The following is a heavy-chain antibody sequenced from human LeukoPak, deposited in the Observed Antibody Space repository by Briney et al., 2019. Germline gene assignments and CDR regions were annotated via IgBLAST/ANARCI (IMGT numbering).Heavy chain of an antibody. V-gene: IGHV4-59*01. CDR3: ATDGCSRPSCYSDYYYGMDV. J-gene: IGHJ6*02. CDR2: IFSNGST. D-gene: IGHD2-2*01. Sequence: SETLSLTCTVSGGSLTRYYWTWIRQPPGKGLEWIGYIFSNGSTNYNPSLKSRVAISLDTSKRQFSLRLTSVTAVDTAVYYCATDGCSRPSCYSDYYYGMDVWGQGTTVTVSS. CDR1: GGSLTRYY.